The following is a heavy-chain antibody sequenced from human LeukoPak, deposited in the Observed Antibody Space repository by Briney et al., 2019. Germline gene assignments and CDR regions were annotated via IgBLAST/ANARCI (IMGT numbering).Heavy chain of an antibody. V-gene: IGHV3-23*01. CDR1: GFTFSSYA. J-gene: IGHJ4*02. CDR3: AKIRREVVVAATNY. Sequence: GGSLRLSCAASGFTFSSYAMSWVRQAPGKGLEWVSAISGSGGRTYYADSVKGRFTISRDNSKDTLFLQMDSLRAEDTAVYYCAKIRREVVVAATNYWGQGTLVSVSS. D-gene: IGHD2-15*01. CDR2: ISGSGGRT.